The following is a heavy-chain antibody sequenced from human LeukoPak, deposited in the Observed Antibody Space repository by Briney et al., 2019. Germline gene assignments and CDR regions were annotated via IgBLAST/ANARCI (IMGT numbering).Heavy chain of an antibody. Sequence: GGSLRLSCTVSGCAFSGYAMSWVRQAPGKGPEWVSSIGARGDVTYSADSVKGRFTISRDNSKRTLFLQMNSLRAEDTAVYYCAKVHYTASFPGSFPGRNYFDSWGQGSLVTVSS. CDR1: GCAFSGYA. CDR3: AKVHYTASFPGSFPGRNYFDS. CDR2: IGARGDVT. V-gene: IGHV3-23*01. J-gene: IGHJ4*02. D-gene: IGHD1-26*01.